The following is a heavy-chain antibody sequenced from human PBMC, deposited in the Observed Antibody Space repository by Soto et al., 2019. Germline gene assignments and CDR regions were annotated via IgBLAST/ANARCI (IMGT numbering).Heavy chain of an antibody. CDR2: IWYDGTQK. D-gene: IGHD4-17*01. Sequence: QVQLEESGGGVVQPGRSLRLPAEASGFTFNTYSMHGVGQLPGKGLGWLAAIWYDGTQKYYAYSLKGRFIISRDNSRKTLYLEMNSRMAEDTAVYYWPRAGGTTVTGLWHFDSWGQGTLLTVSS. CDR3: PRAGGTTVTGLWHFDS. CDR1: GFTFNTYS. J-gene: IGHJ4*02. V-gene: IGHV3-33*01.